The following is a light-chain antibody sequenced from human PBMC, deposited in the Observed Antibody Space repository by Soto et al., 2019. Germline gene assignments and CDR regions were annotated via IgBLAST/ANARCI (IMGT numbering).Light chain of an antibody. CDR3: QQYNSYST. CDR2: DAS. CDR1: QSISSW. V-gene: IGKV1-5*01. J-gene: IGKJ1*01. Sequence: DMQMTQSPSTLSAPVGDKITITCRASQSISSWLAWYQQKPGKAPKLLIYDASSLESGVPSRFSGSGSGTEFTLTISSLQPDDFATYYCQQYNSYSTFGQGTKVDIK.